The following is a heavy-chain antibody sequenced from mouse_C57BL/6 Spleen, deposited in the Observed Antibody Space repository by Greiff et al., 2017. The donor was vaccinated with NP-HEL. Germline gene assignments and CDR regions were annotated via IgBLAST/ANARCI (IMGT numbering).Heavy chain of an antibody. V-gene: IGHV1-69*01. Sequence: QVQLQQPGAELVMPGASVKLSCKASGYTFTSYWMHWVKQRPGQGLEWIGEIDPSDSYTNYIQKFKGKSTLTVDKSSSTAYMQLSSLTSEDSAVYYCARRSCSNPYYALGYWGQGTSVTVSS. D-gene: IGHD2-5*01. J-gene: IGHJ4*01. CDR1: GYTFTSYW. CDR2: IDPSDSYT. CDR3: ARRSCSNPYYALGY.